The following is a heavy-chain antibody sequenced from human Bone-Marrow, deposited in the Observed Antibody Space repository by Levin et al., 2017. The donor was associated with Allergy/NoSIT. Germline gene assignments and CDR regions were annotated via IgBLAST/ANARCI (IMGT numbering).Heavy chain of an antibody. J-gene: IGHJ6*02. CDR2: INHSGST. V-gene: IGHV4-34*01. Sequence: GSLRLSCAVYGGSFSGYYWSWIRQPPGKGLEWIGEINHSGSTNYNPSLKSRVTISVDTSKNQFSLKLSSVTAADTAVYYCARDAGGGSCYPYYYYGMDVWGQGTTVTVSS. CDR1: GGSFSGYY. CDR3: ARDAGGGSCYPYYYYGMDV. D-gene: IGHD2-15*01.